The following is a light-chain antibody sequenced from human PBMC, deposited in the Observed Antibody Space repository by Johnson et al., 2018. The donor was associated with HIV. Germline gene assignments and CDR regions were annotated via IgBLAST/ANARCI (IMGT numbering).Light chain of an antibody. Sequence: QSVLTQPPSVSAAPGQKVTISCSGSSSNIGNNYVSWYQQLPGTAPKLLIYEINKQPSGIPNRFSGSKPGPSATLGIPGLPTGDEPDYYGGTGDGSLSVGFYVLGTVTKVTFL. J-gene: IGLJ1*01. CDR3: GTGDGSLSVGFYV. CDR2: EIN. V-gene: IGLV1-51*02. CDR1: SSNIGNNY.